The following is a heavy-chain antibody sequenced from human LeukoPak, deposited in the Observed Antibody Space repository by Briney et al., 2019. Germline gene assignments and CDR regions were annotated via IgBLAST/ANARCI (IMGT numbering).Heavy chain of an antibody. CDR3: ARGLIGSFSPFDY. CDR2: ISGSGGST. D-gene: IGHD1-26*01. V-gene: IGHV3-23*01. CDR1: GFTFSSYA. Sequence: GGSLRLSCAASGFTFSSYAMSWVRQAPGKGLEWVSAISGSGGSTYYADSVKGRFTISRDNSKNTLFLQMNSLRAEDSAVYYCARGLIGSFSPFDYWGQGTLVTVSS. J-gene: IGHJ4*02.